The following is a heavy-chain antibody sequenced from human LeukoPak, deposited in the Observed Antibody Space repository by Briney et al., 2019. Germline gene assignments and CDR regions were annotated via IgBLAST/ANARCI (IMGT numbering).Heavy chain of an antibody. V-gene: IGHV3-11*01. CDR3: ARGHKGQKRRSLGRDSDYYHYYILDV. J-gene: IGHJ6*02. Sequence: GGSLRLSCAASGFTFSDYSMSWIRQAPGKGLEWVSDISSSGATKYYADSVKGRFSFSRDNAKNSPYLQMNGLRAEDTAVYYCARGHKGQKRRSLGRDSDYYHYYILDVWGQGTTVTVSS. D-gene: IGHD1-1*01. CDR2: ISSSGATK. CDR1: GFTFSDYS.